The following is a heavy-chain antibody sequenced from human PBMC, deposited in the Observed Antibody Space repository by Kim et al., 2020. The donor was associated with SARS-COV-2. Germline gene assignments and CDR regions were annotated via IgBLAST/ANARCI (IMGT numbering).Heavy chain of an antibody. CDR3: ARDLDTAMVSGY. V-gene: IGHV3-30*01. D-gene: IGHD5-18*01. Sequence: YYADSVKGRFTISRDNSKNTLYLQMNSLRAEDTAVYYCARDLDTAMVSGYWGQGTLVTVSS. J-gene: IGHJ4*02.